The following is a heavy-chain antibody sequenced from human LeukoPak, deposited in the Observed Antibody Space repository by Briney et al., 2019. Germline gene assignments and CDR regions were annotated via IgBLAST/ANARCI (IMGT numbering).Heavy chain of an antibody. J-gene: IGHJ6*02. D-gene: IGHD3-3*01. CDR2: ISYDGRNE. CDR3: ARGGDSWSGYSYGMDV. CDR1: GFSXSSYA. Sequence: PGXSLRLSCAASGFSXSSYAMHWVRQAPGKGLEWVXXISYDGRNEYYADSVKGRFTISRDISKNTVYLQMNSLRPEDTAVYYCARGGDSWSGYSYGMDVWGQGTTVTVSS. V-gene: IGHV3-30*04.